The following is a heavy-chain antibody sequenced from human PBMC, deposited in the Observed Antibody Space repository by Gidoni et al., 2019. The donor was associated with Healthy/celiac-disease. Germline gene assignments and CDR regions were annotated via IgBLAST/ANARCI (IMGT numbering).Heavy chain of an antibody. CDR1: GFTFSSYE. D-gene: IGHD3-22*01. J-gene: IGHJ3*02. CDR3: ARAQNYYDSSGYFRGDDAFDI. CDR2: ISSSGSTI. Sequence: EVQLVESGGGLVQPGGSLRLSCAASGFTFSSYEMKWVRQAPGKGLEWVSYISSSGSTIYYADSVKGRFTISRDNAKNSLYLQMNSLRAEDTAVYYCARAQNYYDSSGYFRGDDAFDIWGQGTMVTVSS. V-gene: IGHV3-48*03.